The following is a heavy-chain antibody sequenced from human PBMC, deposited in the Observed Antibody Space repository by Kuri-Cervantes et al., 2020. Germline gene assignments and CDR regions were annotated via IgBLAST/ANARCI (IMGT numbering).Heavy chain of an antibody. CDR1: GYSLTSYA. V-gene: IGHV1-3*01. D-gene: IGHD3-3*02. Sequence: ASVQVSFKPSGYSLTSYAIHWVRQAPGQRLEGMGWINAGNGNRKYSQKYQGRVTITRDTSASTAYMELSSLSSENTAVYYGYRAPRVSRCRDGRFYYYMDVWGKGTTVTVSS. CDR2: INAGNGNR. J-gene: IGHJ6*03. CDR3: YRAPRVSRCRDGRFYYYMDV.